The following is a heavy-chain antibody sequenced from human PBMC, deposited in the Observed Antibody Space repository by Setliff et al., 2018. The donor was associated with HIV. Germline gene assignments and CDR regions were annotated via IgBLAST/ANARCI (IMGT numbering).Heavy chain of an antibody. CDR1: GGSFSGYY. CDR3: ARATGPTYYFDY. V-gene: IGHV4-34*01. J-gene: IGHJ4*02. CDR2: INPGGTT. Sequence: SETLSLTCAVYGGSFSGYYWSWIRQSPGKGLEWPGLEWIGEINPGGTTNYNPSLKRRVTISLDTSKNQFSLRVTSVTAADTALYFCARATGPTYYFDYWGQGTLVTVSS.